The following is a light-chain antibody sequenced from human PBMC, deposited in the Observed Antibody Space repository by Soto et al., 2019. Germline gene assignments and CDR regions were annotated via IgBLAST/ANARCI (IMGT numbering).Light chain of an antibody. V-gene: IGLV2-14*02. CDR2: EGS. CDR1: SSDVGSYNL. CDR3: SSYSSSITVL. Sequence: QSALTQPASVSGSPGQSITISCTGTSSDVGSYNLVSWYQQHPGKAPKLMIYEGSKRPSGVSNRFSGSKSGNTASLTISGLQAEDEAAYYCSSYSSSITVLFGGGTKLTVL. J-gene: IGLJ2*01.